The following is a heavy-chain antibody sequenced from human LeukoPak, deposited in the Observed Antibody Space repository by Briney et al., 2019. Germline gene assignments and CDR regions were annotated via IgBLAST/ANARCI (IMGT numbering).Heavy chain of an antibody. CDR3: ARSREDSSGSGYYYYYMDV. Sequence: SETLSLTCTVSGGSISSYYWSWIRQPAGKGREWIGYIYTSGSTNYNPSLKSQVTISLDTSKNQFSLKLSSVTAADTAVYYCARSREDSSGSGYYYYYMDVWGKGTTVTVSS. D-gene: IGHD3-22*01. CDR2: IYTSGST. J-gene: IGHJ6*03. CDR1: GGSISSYY. V-gene: IGHV4-4*09.